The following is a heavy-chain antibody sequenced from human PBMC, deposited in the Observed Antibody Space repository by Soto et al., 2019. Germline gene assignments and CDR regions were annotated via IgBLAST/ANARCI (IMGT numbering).Heavy chain of an antibody. CDR3: ATVVRYYYDSSRVHAFDI. J-gene: IGHJ3*02. D-gene: IGHD3-22*01. V-gene: IGHV3-30*03. CDR1: GFTFSSYG. Sequence: PGGSLRLSCAASGFTFSSYGMHWVRQAPGKGLEWVAVISYHGSDQYYADSVKGRYTISRDNSKNTVHLQMNSLRAEDTAVYYCATVVRYYYDSSRVHAFDIWGKG. CDR2: ISYHGSDQ.